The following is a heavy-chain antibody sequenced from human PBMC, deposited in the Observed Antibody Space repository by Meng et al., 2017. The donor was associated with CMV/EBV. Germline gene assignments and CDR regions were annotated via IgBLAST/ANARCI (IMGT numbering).Heavy chain of an antibody. J-gene: IGHJ6*02. D-gene: IGHD3-9*01. CDR2: INPNSGGT. CDR1: GYIFTGYY. CDR3: ARDILTGYYRDYYYGMDV. Sequence: ASVMVSCKASGYIFTGYYMHWVRQAPGQGLEWMGWINPNSGGTNYAQKFQGRVTMTRDTPISTAYMELSRLRSDDTAVYYCARDILTGYYRDYYYGMDVWGQGTTVTVSS. V-gene: IGHV1-2*02.